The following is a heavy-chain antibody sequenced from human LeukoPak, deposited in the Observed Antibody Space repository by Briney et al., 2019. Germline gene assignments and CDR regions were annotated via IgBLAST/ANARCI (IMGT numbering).Heavy chain of an antibody. Sequence: PGGSLRLSCVASGFTFSSYGMSWVRQAPGKGLVWVSRIKSDGKTNYADSVKGRFTISRDNAKNTVSLQMDSLRAEDTGVYYCARAPSEVGGYYPEYFRHWGQGTLVTVSS. J-gene: IGHJ1*01. CDR1: GFTFSSYG. CDR2: IKSDGKT. CDR3: ARAPSEVGGYYPEYFRH. V-gene: IGHV3-74*01. D-gene: IGHD3-22*01.